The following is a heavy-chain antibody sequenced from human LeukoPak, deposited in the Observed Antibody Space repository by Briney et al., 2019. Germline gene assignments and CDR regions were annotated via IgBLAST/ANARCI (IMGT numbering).Heavy chain of an antibody. Sequence: SETLSLTCTVSGGSISSYYWSWIRQPAGKGLEWIGRIYTSGSTNYNPSLKSRVAMSVDTSKNQFSLKLSSVTAADTAVYYCARGADSSSWYGGVYYCYYMDVWGKGTTVTVSS. CDR2: IYTSGST. J-gene: IGHJ6*03. CDR1: GGSISSYY. V-gene: IGHV4-4*07. CDR3: ARGADSSSWYGGVYYCYYMDV. D-gene: IGHD6-13*01.